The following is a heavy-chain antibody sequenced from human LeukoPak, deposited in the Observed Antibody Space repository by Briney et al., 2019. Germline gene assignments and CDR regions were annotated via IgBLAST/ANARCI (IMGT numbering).Heavy chain of an antibody. D-gene: IGHD4-17*01. V-gene: IGHV3-23*01. CDR2: ISGSGGST. Sequence: PGGCLRVSCVPPGFTFSSYAMSWVRQAPGEGLECVSAISGSGGSTYYAESVKGRFTISRDNSKNTLYLQMSSLRAEDTAVYFCAKGVTVTRVYNWFDPWGQGTLVTVSS. J-gene: IGHJ5*02. CDR3: AKGVTVTRVYNWFDP. CDR1: GFTFSSYA.